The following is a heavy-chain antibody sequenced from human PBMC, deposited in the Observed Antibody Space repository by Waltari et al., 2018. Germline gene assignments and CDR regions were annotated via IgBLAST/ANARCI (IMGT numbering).Heavy chain of an antibody. CDR1: GYTFTGYY. Sequence: QVQLVQSGAEVTKPGASVKVSCKASGYTFTGYYLHWVRPAPGQGLEWMGWINPNSGGTNYAQKFQGRVTMTRDTSISTAYMELSRLRSDDTAVYYCARDPGSSWYGDFDYWGQGTLVTVSS. V-gene: IGHV1-2*02. D-gene: IGHD6-13*01. J-gene: IGHJ4*02. CDR3: ARDPGSSWYGDFDY. CDR2: INPNSGGT.